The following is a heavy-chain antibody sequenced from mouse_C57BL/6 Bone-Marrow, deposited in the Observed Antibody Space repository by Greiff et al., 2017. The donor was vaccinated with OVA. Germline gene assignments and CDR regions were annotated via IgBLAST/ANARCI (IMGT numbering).Heavy chain of an antibody. V-gene: IGHV5-9-1*02. Sequence: EVKVVESGEGLVKPGGSLKLSCAASGFTFSSYAMSWVRQTPEKRLEWVAYISSGGDYIYYADTVKGRFTISRDNARNTLYLQMSSLKSEDTAMYYCTRDQEMAWFAYWGQGTVVTVTA. J-gene: IGHJ3*01. D-gene: IGHD2-3*01. CDR3: TRDQEMAWFAY. CDR1: GFTFSSYA. CDR2: ISSGGDYI.